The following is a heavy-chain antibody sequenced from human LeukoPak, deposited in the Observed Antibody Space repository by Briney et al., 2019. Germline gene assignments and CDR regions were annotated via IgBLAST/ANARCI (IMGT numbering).Heavy chain of an antibody. V-gene: IGHV3-48*03. CDR3: ARTYYYGVDV. Sequence: QPGGSLRPSCAASGFTFSSYEMKWVRQAPGKGLEWVSYIDGSGSMIYYADSVKGRFTISRDNAKNSLYLQMNSLRAEDTALYFCARTYYYGVDVWGHGTTVTVSS. CDR2: IDGSGSMI. CDR1: GFTFSSYE. J-gene: IGHJ6*02.